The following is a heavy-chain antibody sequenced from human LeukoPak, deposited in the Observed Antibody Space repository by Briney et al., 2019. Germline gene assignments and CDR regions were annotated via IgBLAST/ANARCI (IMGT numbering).Heavy chain of an antibody. J-gene: IGHJ2*01. D-gene: IGHD2-21*02. CDR3: ASAYCGGDCTPYWYFDL. Sequence: PSETLSLTCTVSGGSISSGDYYWSWIRQPPGEGLEWIGYIYYIGNTFYNPSLKSRVTISVDTSKNQFSLKLSSVTAADTAVYYCASAYCGGDCTPYWYFDLWGRGTLVTVSS. CDR2: IYYIGNT. CDR1: GGSISSGDYY. V-gene: IGHV4-30-4*01.